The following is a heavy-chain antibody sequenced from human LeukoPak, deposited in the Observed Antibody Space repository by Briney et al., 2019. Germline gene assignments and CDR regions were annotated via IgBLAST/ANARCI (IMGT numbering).Heavy chain of an antibody. V-gene: IGHV4-59*01. CDR1: GGSISSYY. CDR2: IYYSGST. D-gene: IGHD6-19*01. CDR3: ARVRAVASPFDY. Sequence: SETLSLTCTVSGGSISSYYWSWIRQPPGKGLEWIGYIYYSGSTNYNPSLKSRVTISVDTSKNQFSLKLSSVTAADTAVYYCARVRAVASPFDYWGQGTLVTVSS. J-gene: IGHJ4*02.